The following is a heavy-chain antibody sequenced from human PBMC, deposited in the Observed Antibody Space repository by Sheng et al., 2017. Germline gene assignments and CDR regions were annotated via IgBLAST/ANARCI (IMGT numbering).Heavy chain of an antibody. J-gene: IGHJ4*02. CDR1: GGSISSYY. Sequence: QVQLQESGPGLVKPSETLSLTCTVSGGSISSYYWSWIRQPPGKGLEWIGYIYYSGSTNYNPSLKSRVTISVDTSKNQFSLKLSSVTAADMAVYYCARDKGGSYFDYWGQGTLVTVSS. V-gene: IGHV4-59*12. CDR3: ARDKGGSYFDY. D-gene: IGHD1-26*01. CDR2: IYYSGST.